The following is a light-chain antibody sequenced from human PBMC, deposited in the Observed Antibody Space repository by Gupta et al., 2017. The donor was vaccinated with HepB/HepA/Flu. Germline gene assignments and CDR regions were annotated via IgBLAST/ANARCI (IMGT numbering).Light chain of an antibody. Sequence: EIELTQSPRTLSVSPGEGATLSCRASQSISRNYLDWYQPRPGQAPRRLIYGATVSATGIPDRFSGCGSGRDFILTSSGREAEDFAVYYRRGYGNSLTCGGGTKVEIK. CDR1: QSISRNY. CDR3: RGYGNSLT. V-gene: IGKV3-20*01. J-gene: IGKJ4*01. CDR2: GAT.